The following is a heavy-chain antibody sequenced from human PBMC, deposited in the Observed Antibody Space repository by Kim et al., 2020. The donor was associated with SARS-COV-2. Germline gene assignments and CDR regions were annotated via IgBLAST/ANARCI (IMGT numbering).Heavy chain of an antibody. CDR3: TRERPKTLDY. Sequence: ASVKVSCKASGFAFSSHFMHWVRQAPGQGLEWMAIISPTGDNTVYAQKFQGRITVTRDTSTSTLSMDFRSLRSEDTAVYYCTRERPKTLDYWGQGTLVTV. CDR2: ISPTGDNT. V-gene: IGHV1-46*01. CDR1: GFAFSSHF. J-gene: IGHJ4*01.